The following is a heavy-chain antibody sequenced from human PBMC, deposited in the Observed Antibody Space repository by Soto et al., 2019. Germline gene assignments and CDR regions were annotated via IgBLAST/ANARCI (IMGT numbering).Heavy chain of an antibody. Sequence: PGESLKISCKGSGYSFTSYWIGWVRQMPGKGLEWMGIIYPGDSDTRYSPSLQGQVTISADKSISTAYLQWSSLKASDTAMYYCARLPIYDILTGPVDYWGQGTLVTVSS. CDR2: IYPGDSDT. J-gene: IGHJ4*02. D-gene: IGHD3-9*01. CDR3: ARLPIYDILTGPVDY. V-gene: IGHV5-51*01. CDR1: GYSFTSYW.